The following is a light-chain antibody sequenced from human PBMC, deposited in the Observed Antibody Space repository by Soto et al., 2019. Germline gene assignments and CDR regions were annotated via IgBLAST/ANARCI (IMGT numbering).Light chain of an antibody. V-gene: IGLV2-14*01. J-gene: IGLJ2*01. CDR3: SSYTSSSTPVV. CDR1: SSEVGGYNY. CDR2: DVS. Sequence: QSALTQPASVSGSPGQSITISCTGTSSEVGGYNYVSWYQQHPGKAPQLMIYDVSNRPSGVSNRFSGYKSGNTASLTISGLQAEDEADYYCSSYTSSSTPVVFGGGTKLTVL.